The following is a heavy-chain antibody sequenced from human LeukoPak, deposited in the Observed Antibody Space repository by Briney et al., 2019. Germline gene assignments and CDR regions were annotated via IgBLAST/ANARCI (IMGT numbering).Heavy chain of an antibody. CDR3: ATLGSLRFLEWLLDPYYYYGMDV. V-gene: IGHV1-8*01. CDR1: GYTFTSYD. CDR2: MNPNSGNT. D-gene: IGHD3-3*01. Sequence: ASVKVSCKASGYTFTSYDINWVRQATGQGLEWMGWMNPNSGNTGYAQKFQGRVTMTRNTSISTAYMELSSLRSEDTAVYYCATLGSLRFLEWLLDPYYYYGMDVWGQGTTVTVSS. J-gene: IGHJ6*02.